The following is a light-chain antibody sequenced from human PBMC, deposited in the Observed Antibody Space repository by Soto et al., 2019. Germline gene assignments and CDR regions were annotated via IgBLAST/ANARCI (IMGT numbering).Light chain of an antibody. J-gene: IGKJ3*01. CDR2: GTS. V-gene: IGKV3D-15*01. CDR1: QRVSSTY. CDR3: QQYNNWPPFT. Sequence: SPGLLALSPGELATLSCRAIQRVSSTYLAWYQQKPGQAPRLLIYGTSSRAAGIPARFIGSGSGTEFTLTISRLQSEDFAVYHCQQYNNWPPFTFGQGTKVDI.